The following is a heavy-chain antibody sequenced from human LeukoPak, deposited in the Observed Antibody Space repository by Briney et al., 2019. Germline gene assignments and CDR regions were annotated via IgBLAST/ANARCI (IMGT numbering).Heavy chain of an antibody. CDR3: ARSAGSTPFDY. CDR1: GYTFTSYG. V-gene: IGHV1-69*13. D-gene: IGHD1-26*01. J-gene: IGHJ4*02. Sequence: SVKVSCKASGYTFTSYGISWVRQAPGQGLEWMGGIIPIFGTANYAQKFQGRVTITADESTSTAYMELSSLRSEDTAVYYCARSAGSTPFDYWGQGTLVTVSS. CDR2: IIPIFGTA.